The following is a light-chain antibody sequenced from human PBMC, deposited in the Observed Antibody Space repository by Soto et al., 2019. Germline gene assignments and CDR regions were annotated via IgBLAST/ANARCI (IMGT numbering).Light chain of an antibody. V-gene: IGKV1-5*03. Sequence: DIQMTQSPSTLSASVGDRVTITCRASQSISNCLAWYQQKPGKAPKLLVYLASSLESGVPSRFSGSGSGTEFTLTVSSLQPDDFATYYCQHYYNYPLTFGGGTKVEIK. CDR3: QHYYNYPLT. CDR2: LAS. J-gene: IGKJ4*01. CDR1: QSISNC.